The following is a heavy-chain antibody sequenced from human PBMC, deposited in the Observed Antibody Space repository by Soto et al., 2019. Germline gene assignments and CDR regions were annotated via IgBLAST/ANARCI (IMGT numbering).Heavy chain of an antibody. Sequence: GASVKVSCKASGGTFSSYAISWVRQAPGQGLEWMGGIIPIFGTANYAQKFQGRVTITADESTSTAYMELSSLRSEDTAVYYCATQKPKMDWANIYCSSTSCHPSPYYYGMDVWGQGTTVTVSS. CDR1: GGTFSSYA. CDR2: IIPIFGTA. D-gene: IGHD2-2*01. J-gene: IGHJ6*02. CDR3: ATQKPKMDWANIYCSSTSCHPSPYYYGMDV. V-gene: IGHV1-69*13.